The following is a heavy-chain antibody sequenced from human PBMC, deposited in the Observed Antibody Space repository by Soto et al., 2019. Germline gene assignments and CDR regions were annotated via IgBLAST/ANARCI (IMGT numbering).Heavy chain of an antibody. CDR2: IKDGGRT. Sequence: QVQLQQWSAGLLKRSETLSLNCAVNGGSLSGYYWSWIRQPPGKGLEWIGEIKDGGRTNYSPSLKSRATISSDTSNNQFSLRLYSVTAADTGVYYCARGQEGVVATHWDQGTLVTVSS. V-gene: IGHV4-34*01. CDR1: GGSLSGYY. J-gene: IGHJ4*02. CDR3: ARGQEGVVATH. D-gene: IGHD5-12*01.